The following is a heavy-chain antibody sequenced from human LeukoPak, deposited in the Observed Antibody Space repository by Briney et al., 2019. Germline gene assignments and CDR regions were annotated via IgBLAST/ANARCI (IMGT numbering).Heavy chain of an antibody. CDR1: GGSFSGYY. J-gene: IGHJ4*02. CDR3: ARGGGYGDYFDY. CDR2: INHSGST. V-gene: IGHV4-34*01. D-gene: IGHD4-17*01. Sequence: PSETLSLTCAVYGGSFSGYYWSWIRQPPGKGLEWIGEINHSGSTNYNPSLKSRVTISVDTSKNQFSLKLSSVTAADTAVYYCARGGGYGDYFDYWGQGTLVTVSS.